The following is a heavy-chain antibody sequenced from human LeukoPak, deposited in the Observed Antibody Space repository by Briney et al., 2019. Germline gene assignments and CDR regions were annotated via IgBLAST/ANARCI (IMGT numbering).Heavy chain of an antibody. V-gene: IGHV3-74*03. J-gene: IGHJ4*02. CDR3: AKGGTTVVDY. D-gene: IGHD4-23*01. Sequence: GGSLRLSCGATGFTVSIYRIHWVRQAPGKGLVWVSRINGDGSSTTYADSVKGRFTISRDNAKNTLYLQMNSLRAEDTAVYYCAKGGTTVVDYWGQGTLVTVSS. CDR2: INGDGSST. CDR1: GFTVSIYR.